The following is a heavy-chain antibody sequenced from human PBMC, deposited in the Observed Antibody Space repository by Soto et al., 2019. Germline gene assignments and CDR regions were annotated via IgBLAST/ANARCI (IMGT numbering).Heavy chain of an antibody. CDR3: AREGQLGY. CDR1: GYTFTTYG. CDR2: ISGYNGNT. Sequence: ASVKVSCKASGYTFTTYGFSWVRQAPGQGLEWMGWISGYNGNTNYAERLQGRVTMTTDTSTSTAYMELKSLRYDDTAVYYCAREGQLGYWGQGTPVTVS. J-gene: IGHJ4*02. D-gene: IGHD6-6*01. V-gene: IGHV1-18*01.